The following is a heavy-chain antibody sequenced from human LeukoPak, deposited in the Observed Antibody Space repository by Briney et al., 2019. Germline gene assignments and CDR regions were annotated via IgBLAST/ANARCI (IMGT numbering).Heavy chain of an antibody. CDR1: GFTFSGHS. D-gene: IGHD2-15*01. J-gene: IGHJ4*02. V-gene: IGHV3-48*01. CDR2: ISGSSSTI. Sequence: GGSLRLSCTGTGFTFSGHSINWIRQAPGKGLEWVSYISGSSSTIYYADSVKGRFTISRDNGKNSLYLQMNSLRAEDTAVYYCARYCSGGSCWDYWGQGTLVTVSS. CDR3: ARYCSGGSCWDY.